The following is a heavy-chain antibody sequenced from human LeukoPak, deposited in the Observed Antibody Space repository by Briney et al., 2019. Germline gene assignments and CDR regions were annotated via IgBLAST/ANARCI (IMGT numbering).Heavy chain of an antibody. D-gene: IGHD5-12*01. CDR3: ARDRGFYYYYGMDV. Sequence: GGSLRLSCAASGFTFSSYWMSWVRQAPGKGLEWVANIEQDGSEKYYVDSVKGRFTISRDNAKNSLYLRMNSLRAEDTAVYYCARDRGFYYYYGMDVWGQGTTVTVSS. CDR1: GFTFSSYW. CDR2: IEQDGSEK. J-gene: IGHJ6*02. V-gene: IGHV3-7*05.